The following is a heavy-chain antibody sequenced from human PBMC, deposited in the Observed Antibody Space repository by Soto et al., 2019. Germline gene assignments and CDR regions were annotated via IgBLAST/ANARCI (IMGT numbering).Heavy chain of an antibody. J-gene: IGHJ3*02. CDR1: GGSINSYY. D-gene: IGHD2-2*01. CDR3: ARTFCSAGSCYDIFDI. Sequence: SETLSLTCTVSGGSINSYYWGWIRQPPGKGLEWIGYIYYNGNTNYNASLKSRVTISVDTSKNQFSLKLMSVSAADTAVYYCARTFCSAGSCYDIFDIWGKGTMVTVSS. CDR2: IYYNGNT. V-gene: IGHV4-59*01.